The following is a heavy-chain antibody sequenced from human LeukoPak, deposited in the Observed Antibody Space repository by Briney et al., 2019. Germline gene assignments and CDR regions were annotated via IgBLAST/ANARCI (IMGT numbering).Heavy chain of an antibody. CDR2: ISSSSSYI. CDR1: GFTFSSYS. Sequence: GGSLRLSCAASGFTFSSYSMNWVRQAPGKGLEWVSSISSSSSYIYYADSVKGRFTISRGNAKNSLYLQMNSLRAEDTAVYYCARDLQDGYSSGWHDYWGQGTLVTVSS. CDR3: ARDLQDGYSSGWHDY. V-gene: IGHV3-21*01. D-gene: IGHD6-19*01. J-gene: IGHJ4*02.